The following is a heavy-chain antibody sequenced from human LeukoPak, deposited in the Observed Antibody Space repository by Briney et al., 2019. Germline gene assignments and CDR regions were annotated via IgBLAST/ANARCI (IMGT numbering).Heavy chain of an antibody. CDR2: ISAYNGNT. J-gene: IGHJ4*02. V-gene: IGHV1-18*01. CDR3: ARVWGARYYDSSGCLFDY. Sequence: ASVKVSCKASGYTFTSYCISWVRLAPGQGLEWMGWISAYNGNTNYAQKLQGRVTMTTDTSTSKDSMELRSLRSDDTAAYYCARVWGARYYDSSGCLFDYWGQGTLVTVSS. D-gene: IGHD3-22*01. CDR1: GYTFTSYC.